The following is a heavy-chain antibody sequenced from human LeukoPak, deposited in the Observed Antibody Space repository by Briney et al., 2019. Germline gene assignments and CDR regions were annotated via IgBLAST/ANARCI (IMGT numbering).Heavy chain of an antibody. D-gene: IGHD6-13*01. J-gene: IGHJ4*02. Sequence: PGGSLRLSCAASGFTFSSYSMNWVRQAPGKGLEWVSSIGSITSYIYYADSVKGRFTISRDNAKNSLYLQMNSLSAEDTAVYYCAGQQGFDYWGQGTLVTVSS. CDR2: IGSITSYI. V-gene: IGHV3-21*01. CDR3: AGQQGFDY. CDR1: GFTFSSYS.